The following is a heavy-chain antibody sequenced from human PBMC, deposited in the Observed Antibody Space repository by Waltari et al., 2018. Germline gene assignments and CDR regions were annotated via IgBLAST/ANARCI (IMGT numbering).Heavy chain of an antibody. CDR2: IYYSGST. V-gene: IGHV4-39*07. J-gene: IGHJ6*02. D-gene: IGHD6-13*01. CDR1: GGSISSSSYY. Sequence: QLQLQESGPGLVKPSETLSLTCTVSGGSISSSSYYWGWIRQPPGKGLEWIGSIYYSGSTYYSPSFQGQVTISADKSISTAYLQWSSLKASDTAMYYCARPKWLQQLVHGMDVWGQGTTVIVSS. CDR3: ARPKWLQQLVHGMDV.